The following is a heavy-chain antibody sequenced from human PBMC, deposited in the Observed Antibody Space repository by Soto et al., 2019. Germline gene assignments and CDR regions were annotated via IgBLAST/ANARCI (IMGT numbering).Heavy chain of an antibody. V-gene: IGHV1-69*13. J-gene: IGHJ4*02. Sequence: SVKVSCKASGGTFSSYAISWVRQAPGQGLEWMGGIIPIFGTANYAQKFQGRVTITADESTSTAYMELSSLRSEDTAVYYCVAYYYGSGSYYRYWGQGTLVTVSS. D-gene: IGHD3-10*01. CDR1: GGTFSSYA. CDR2: IIPIFGTA. CDR3: VAYYYGSGSYYRY.